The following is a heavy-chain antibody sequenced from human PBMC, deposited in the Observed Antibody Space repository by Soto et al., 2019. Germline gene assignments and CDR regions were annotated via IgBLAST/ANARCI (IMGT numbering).Heavy chain of an antibody. V-gene: IGHV4-4*02. CDR3: ARVVTIFGVVSHFDY. CDR1: GDSISGSYW. D-gene: IGHD3-3*01. CDR2: VSQSGNT. Sequence: SETLSLTCTVSGDSISGSYWWSWVRQPPGKGLEWIGEVSQSGNTNYNPSLKSRVTISVDTPKNQFSLKLSSVTAADTAVYYCARVVTIFGVVSHFDYWGQGTLVTVSS. J-gene: IGHJ4*02.